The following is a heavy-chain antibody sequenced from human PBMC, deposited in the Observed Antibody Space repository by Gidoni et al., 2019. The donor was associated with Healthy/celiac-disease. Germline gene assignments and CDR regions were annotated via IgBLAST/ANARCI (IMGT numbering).Heavy chain of an antibody. D-gene: IGHD5-18*01. J-gene: IGHJ3*02. V-gene: IGHV3-23*01. CDR3: ATGWARPLGGYSYRAQGAFDI. CDR2: ISGSGGST. Sequence: EVQLLESGGGLVQPGGSLRLSCAASGFTFSSYAMSWVRQAPGKGLEWVSAISGSGGSTYYADSVKGRFTISRDNSKNTLYLQMNSLRAEDTAVYYCATGWARPLGGYSYRAQGAFDIWGQGTMVTVSS. CDR1: GFTFSSYA.